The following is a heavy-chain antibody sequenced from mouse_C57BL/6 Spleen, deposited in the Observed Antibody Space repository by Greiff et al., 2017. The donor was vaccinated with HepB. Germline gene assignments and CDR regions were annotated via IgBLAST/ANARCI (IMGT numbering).Heavy chain of an antibody. J-gene: IGHJ4*01. Sequence: VQLQQSGAELVRPGASVTLSCKASGYTFTDYEMHWVKQTPVHGLEWIGAIDPETGGTAYNQKFKGKAILTADKSSSTAYMELRSLTSEDSAVYYCTHYGKGNAMDYWGQGTSVTVSS. CDR3: THYGKGNAMDY. V-gene: IGHV1-15*01. CDR1: GYTFTDYE. D-gene: IGHD2-1*01. CDR2: IDPETGGT.